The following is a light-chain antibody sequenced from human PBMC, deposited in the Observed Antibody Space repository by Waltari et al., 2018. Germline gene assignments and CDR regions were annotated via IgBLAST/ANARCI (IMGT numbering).Light chain of an antibody. CDR2: DVS. Sequence: QSALTPPASVSGSPGQSITISCTGTSSDVGGYNYDSWYQQHPGKAPKLMIYDVSKRPSGVSNRFSGSKSGNTASLTISGLQAEDEADYYCSSYTSSGTLRVFGGGTKLTVL. J-gene: IGLJ2*01. CDR1: SSDVGGYNY. V-gene: IGLV2-14*03. CDR3: SSYTSSGTLRV.